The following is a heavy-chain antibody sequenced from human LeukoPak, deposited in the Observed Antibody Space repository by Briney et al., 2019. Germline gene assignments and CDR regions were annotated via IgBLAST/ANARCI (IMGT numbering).Heavy chain of an antibody. CDR1: GGSISSYY. CDR2: IYFSGST. Sequence: PSETLSLTCTVSGGSISSYYWSWIRQPPGKGLEWIGDIYFSGSTNYNPSLKSRVTRSVDTSKNQFSLKLSSVTAADTAVYYCARVMRIPAAIRDYYYGMDVWGQGTTVTVSS. J-gene: IGHJ6*02. CDR3: ARVMRIPAAIRDYYYGMDV. V-gene: IGHV4-59*01. D-gene: IGHD2-2*02.